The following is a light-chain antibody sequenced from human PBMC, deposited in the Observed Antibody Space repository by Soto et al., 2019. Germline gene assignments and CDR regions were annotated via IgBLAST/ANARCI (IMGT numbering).Light chain of an antibody. J-gene: IGKJ4*01. CDR3: QQRINWPLT. Sequence: IVLTQAPSTLSLSPLERATLSFMSGQSVSSYLACYQQKPGQAPRLLIYDASSRASGIPARFIGSGSGTDFTLTISSLEPEDFAVYYCQQRINWPLTFGGGTKVDI. V-gene: IGKV3-11*01. CDR1: QSVSSY. CDR2: DAS.